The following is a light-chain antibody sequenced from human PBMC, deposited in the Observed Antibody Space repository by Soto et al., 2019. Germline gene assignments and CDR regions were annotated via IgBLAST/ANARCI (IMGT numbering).Light chain of an antibody. Sequence: QSALTQPASVSASPGQSITISCTGTSSDVGGYNYVSGYQQHPGKAPKVMIYDVSNRPSGVSNRFSGSKSGNTAFLIIFGLKAEDEADYYCSSYTGSSTYVFGTGTKVTVL. CDR3: SSYTGSSTYV. V-gene: IGLV2-14*01. CDR2: DVS. J-gene: IGLJ1*01. CDR1: SSDVGGYNY.